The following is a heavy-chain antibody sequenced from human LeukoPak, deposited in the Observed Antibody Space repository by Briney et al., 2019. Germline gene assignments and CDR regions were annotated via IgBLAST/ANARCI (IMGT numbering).Heavy chain of an antibody. CDR3: ARITYYDSSGYVGAFDI. CDR2: IDWDDDK. J-gene: IGHJ3*02. CDR1: GFSLSTSGMC. Sequence: KSGPALVKPTQTLTLTCTFSGFSLSTSGMCVSWIRQPPGKALEWLARIDWDDDKYYSTSLKTRLTISKDTSKNQVVLTMTNMDPVDTATYYCARITYYDSSGYVGAFDIWGQGTMVTVSS. V-gene: IGHV2-70*11. D-gene: IGHD3-22*01.